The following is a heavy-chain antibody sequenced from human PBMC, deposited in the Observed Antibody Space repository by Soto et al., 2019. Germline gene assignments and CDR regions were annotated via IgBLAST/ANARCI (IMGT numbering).Heavy chain of an antibody. CDR3: ARDGGADIVVVPAATGRSYYYYYGMDV. V-gene: IGHV1-18*04. CDR2: ISAYNGNT. Sequence: ASVKVSCKASGYGFTSYYIHWVRQAPGQGLEWMGWISAYNGNTNYAQKLQGRVTMTTDTSTSTAYMELRSLRSDDTAVYYCARDGGADIVVVPAATGRSYYYYYGMDVWGQGTTVTVSS. CDR1: GYGFTSYY. D-gene: IGHD2-2*01. J-gene: IGHJ6*02.